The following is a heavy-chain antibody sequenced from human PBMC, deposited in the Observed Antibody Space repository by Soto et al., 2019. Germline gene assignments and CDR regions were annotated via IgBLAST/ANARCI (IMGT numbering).Heavy chain of an antibody. CDR1: GGTFSSYA. CDR3: ARELSIQDYYDSSGYYFWFDP. D-gene: IGHD3-22*01. V-gene: IGHV1-69*01. Sequence: QVQLVQSGAEVKKPGSSVKVSCKASGGTFSSYAISWVRQAPGQGLEWMGGIIPIFGTANYAQKFQGRVTITADESTSTAYMELSSLRSEDTAVYYCARELSIQDYYDSSGYYFWFDPWGQGTLVTVSS. J-gene: IGHJ5*02. CDR2: IIPIFGTA.